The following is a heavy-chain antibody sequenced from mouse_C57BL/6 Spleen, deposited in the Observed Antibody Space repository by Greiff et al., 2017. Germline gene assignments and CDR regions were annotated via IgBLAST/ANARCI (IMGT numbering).Heavy chain of an antibody. Sequence: QVQLQQSGAELMKPGASVKLSCKATGYTFTGYWIEWVKQRPGHGLEWIGRIDPNSGGTKYNEKFKSKATLTVDKPSSTASMQLSSLTSEDSAVYYCARIYDGYYEGDWGQGTTLTVSS. CDR1: GYTFTGYW. CDR2: IDPNSGGT. D-gene: IGHD2-3*01. V-gene: IGHV1-72*01. J-gene: IGHJ2*01. CDR3: ARIYDGYYEGD.